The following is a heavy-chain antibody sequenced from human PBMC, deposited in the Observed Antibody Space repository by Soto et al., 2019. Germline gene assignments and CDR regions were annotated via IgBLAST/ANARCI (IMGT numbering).Heavy chain of an antibody. Sequence: QVQLQESGPGLVKPSETLSLTCTVSGGSVSSGSYYWSWIRQPLGKGLEWIGYIYYRGSTNYNPSLQRRVPISVDRSKNQFSLKLSSVTAADTAVDYCASYNSGWYAGSYWGRATLVTVSS. CDR3: ASYNSGWYAGSY. D-gene: IGHD6-19*01. V-gene: IGHV4-61*01. J-gene: IGHJ4*02. CDR2: IYYRGST. CDR1: GGSVSSGSYY.